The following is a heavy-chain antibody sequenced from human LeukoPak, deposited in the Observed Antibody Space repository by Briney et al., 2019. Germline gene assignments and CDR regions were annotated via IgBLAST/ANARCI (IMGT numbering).Heavy chain of an antibody. V-gene: IGHV3-23*01. Sequence: GGSLRLSCAASGFTFSSCAMSWVRQAPGKGLEWVSGISDGGGTTNYADAVKGRFTISRDNSKNTLYVQMNSLRAEDTAVYYCAKNMGYGGNSAFDIWGQGTMVTVSS. J-gene: IGHJ3*02. CDR1: GFTFSSCA. D-gene: IGHD4-23*01. CDR2: ISDGGGTT. CDR3: AKNMGYGGNSAFDI.